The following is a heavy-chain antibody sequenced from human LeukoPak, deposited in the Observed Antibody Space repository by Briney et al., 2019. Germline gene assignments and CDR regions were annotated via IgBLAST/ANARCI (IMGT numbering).Heavy chain of an antibody. J-gene: IGHJ6*03. V-gene: IGHV4-30-4*08. CDR2: IYYSGST. CDR3: AREAGGYSYGYVGYYMDV. Sequence: SQTLSLTXTVSGGSISSGDYYWSWIRQPPGKGLEWIGCIYYSGSTYYNPSLKSRVTISVDTSKNQFSLKLSSVTAADTAVYYCAREAGGYSYGYVGYYMDVWGKGTTVTVSS. CDR1: GGSISSGDYY. D-gene: IGHD5-18*01.